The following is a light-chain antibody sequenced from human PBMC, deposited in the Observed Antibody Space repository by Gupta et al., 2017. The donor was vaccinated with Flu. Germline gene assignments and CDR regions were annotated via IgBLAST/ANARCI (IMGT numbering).Light chain of an antibody. CDR1: QSVSRSY. Sequence: PGTLSLSPGERATLACRASQSVSRSYLDWYQQKPGQAPRLIIYDASNRATGISDRFSGSGSGTDFTLTSSRREHEDFAVYYWQQDGTSLTFGQGTRLEIK. CDR2: DAS. V-gene: IGKV3-20*01. J-gene: IGKJ5*01. CDR3: QQDGTSLT.